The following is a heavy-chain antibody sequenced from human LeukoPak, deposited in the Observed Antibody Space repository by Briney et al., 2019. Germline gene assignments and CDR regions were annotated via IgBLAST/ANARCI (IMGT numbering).Heavy chain of an antibody. V-gene: IGHV1-18*01. J-gene: IGHJ6*03. D-gene: IGHD4-17*01. CDR2: ISGYNGNT. Sequence: ASVKVSCKASGYTFTSYGISWVRQAPGQGLEWMGWISGYNGNTNYAQNLQGRVTMTTDTSTSTVYMELRSLRSDDTAVYYCARGSLRPGYYYYYMDVWGKGTTVTVSS. CDR1: GYTFTSYG. CDR3: ARGSLRPGYYYYYMDV.